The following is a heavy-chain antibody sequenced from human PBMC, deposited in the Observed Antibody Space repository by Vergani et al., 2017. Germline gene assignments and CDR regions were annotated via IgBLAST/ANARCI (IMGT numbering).Heavy chain of an antibody. Sequence: QVQLVQSGAEVKKPGSSVKVSCKASGGTFSSYAISWVRQAPGQGLEWMGRIIPILGRANYAQKFQGRVTITADKSTSTAYMELSSLRSEDTAVYYCASRSLDDGDYEPPLYYYYYGMDVWGQGTTVTVSS. J-gene: IGHJ6*02. CDR2: IIPILGRA. CDR3: ASRSLDDGDYEPPLYYYYYGMDV. CDR1: GGTFSSYA. D-gene: IGHD4-17*01. V-gene: IGHV1-69*04.